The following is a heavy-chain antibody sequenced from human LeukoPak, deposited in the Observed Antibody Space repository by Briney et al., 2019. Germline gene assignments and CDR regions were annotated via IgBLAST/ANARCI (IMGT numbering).Heavy chain of an antibody. J-gene: IGHJ4*02. CDR2: IYYSGST. V-gene: IGHV4-59*08. CDR1: GGSISSYY. Sequence: SGTLSLTCTVSGGSISSYYWSWIRQPPGKGLEWIGFIYYSGSTNYNPSLKSRVTISVDTSKNQFSLKLSSVTAADTAVYYCARRGSSTSTDYWGQGALVIVSS. D-gene: IGHD2-2*01. CDR3: ARRGSSTSTDY.